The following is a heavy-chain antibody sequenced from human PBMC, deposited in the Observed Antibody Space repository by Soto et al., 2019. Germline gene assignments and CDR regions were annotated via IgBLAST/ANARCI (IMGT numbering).Heavy chain of an antibody. D-gene: IGHD3-22*01. CDR2: IYYSGTT. CDR3: ARLYYYDSSGYYPTLPFDP. Sequence: SETLSLTCTVSGGSISSSSYYWGWIRQPPGKGLEWIGTIYYSGTTYYNQSLKSRVTISVDTSKNYFYLKLSSVTAADTAVYYCARLYYYDSSGYYPTLPFDPWGQGTRVTVS. V-gene: IGHV4-39*01. CDR1: GGSISSSSYY. J-gene: IGHJ5*02.